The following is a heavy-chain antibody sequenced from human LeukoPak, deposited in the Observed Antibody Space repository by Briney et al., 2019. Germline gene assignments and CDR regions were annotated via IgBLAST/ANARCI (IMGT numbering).Heavy chain of an antibody. V-gene: IGHV4-59*01. CDR2: SDNSGSA. Sequence: SETLSLTCTVSGRSISTYYRSWIRQPPQKGLEWIGYSDNSGSANYNPSLKSRVTISVDTSKNQFSLNLNSVTAADTAVYYCAQNWGSYAFDIWGRGTMVTVSS. D-gene: IGHD7-27*01. J-gene: IGHJ3*02. CDR1: GRSISTYY. CDR3: AQNWGSYAFDI.